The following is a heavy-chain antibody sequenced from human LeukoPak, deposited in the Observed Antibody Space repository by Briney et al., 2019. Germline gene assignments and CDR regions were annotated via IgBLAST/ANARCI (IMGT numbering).Heavy chain of an antibody. J-gene: IGHJ4*02. V-gene: IGHV3-66*01. CDR3: ARVRFDYYDSSGYYSDY. Sequence: PGGSLRLSCAASGFTVSSNYMSWVRQAPGRGLEWVSVIYSGGSTYYADSVKGRFTISRDNDKNSPYLQMNSLRAEDTAVYYCARVRFDYYDSSGYYSDYWGQGTLVTVSS. CDR1: GFTVSSNY. CDR2: IYSGGST. D-gene: IGHD3-22*01.